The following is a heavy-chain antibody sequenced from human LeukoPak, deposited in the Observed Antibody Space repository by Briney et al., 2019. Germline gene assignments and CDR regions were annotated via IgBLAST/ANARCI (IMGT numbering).Heavy chain of an antibody. D-gene: IGHD5-12*01. V-gene: IGHV4-59*08. J-gene: IGHJ1*01. CDR1: GGSISSYY. CDR3: ARHGIDSGYVQH. CDR2: IYCSGST. Sequence: SETLSLTCTVSGGSISSYYWSWIRQPPGKGLEWIGYIYCSGSTNYNPSLKSRVTISVDTSKNQFSLKLSSVTAADTAVYYCARHGIDSGYVQHWGQGTLVTVSS.